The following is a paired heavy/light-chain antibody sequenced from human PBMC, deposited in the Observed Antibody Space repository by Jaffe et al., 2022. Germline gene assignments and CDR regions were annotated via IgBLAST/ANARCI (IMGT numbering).Heavy chain of an antibody. Sequence: EVQLLESGGGLVQPGGSLRLSCAASGFTFSSYAMSWVRQAPGKGLEWVSVISDSGDSTYYADSVKGRFTISRDNSKNTLYLQMNSLRAEDTAVYYCAKIPRRVVVTTTGYQFDYWGQGTLVTVSS. CDR3: AKIPRRVVVTTTGYQFDY. CDR1: GFTFSSYA. V-gene: IGHV3-23*01. D-gene: IGHD4-4*01. CDR2: ISDSGDST. J-gene: IGHJ4*02.
Light chain of an antibody. CDR2: AAS. CDR3: QQSYIIPIT. Sequence: DIQMTQSPSSLSASVGDRVTITCRASQSISSYLNWYQQKPGKAPKFLIYAASSLQSGVPSRFSGSGSGTDFTLTISSLQPEDFATYYCQQSYIIPITFGQGTRLEIK. CDR1: QSISSY. V-gene: IGKV1-39*01. J-gene: IGKJ5*01.